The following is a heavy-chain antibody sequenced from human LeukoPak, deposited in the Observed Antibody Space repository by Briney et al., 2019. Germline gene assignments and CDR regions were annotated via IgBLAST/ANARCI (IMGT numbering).Heavy chain of an antibody. J-gene: IGHJ4*02. V-gene: IGHV3-23*01. Sequence: PGGSLRLSCAASGFTFSSYAMSWVRPAPGEGLEWVSAIRGSGGSTYYADSVKGRFTISRDKSKNTQYLQMNRLRAEDTAVYYCSKDRSYVVGSLLGYWGQRTLVTVSS. CDR1: GFTFSSYA. D-gene: IGHD2-2*01. CDR2: IRGSGGST. CDR3: SKDRSYVVGSLLGY.